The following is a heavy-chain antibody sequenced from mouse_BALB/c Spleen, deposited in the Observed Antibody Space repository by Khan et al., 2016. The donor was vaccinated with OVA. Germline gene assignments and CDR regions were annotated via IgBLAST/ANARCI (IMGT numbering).Heavy chain of an antibody. J-gene: IGHJ1*01. D-gene: IGHD1-1*01. CDR3: GRRGNYYGSFYWYFDV. V-gene: IGHV2-9-2*01. CDR1: GFSLTNYD. Sequence: QVQLKESGPGLVAPSRSLSITCTVSGFSLTNYDISWIRQPPGKGLEWLGVIWTGGGTNYNSAFMSRLSISKDNSKSQVFLKMNSLQSDDTAIYYCGRRGNYYGSFYWYFDVWGAGTTVTVSS. CDR2: IWTGGGT.